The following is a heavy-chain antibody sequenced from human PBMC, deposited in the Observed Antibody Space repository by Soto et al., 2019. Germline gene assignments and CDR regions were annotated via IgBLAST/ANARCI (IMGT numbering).Heavy chain of an antibody. V-gene: IGHV1-18*01. CDR2: IRGYNGNP. Sequence: KVSCKASGYTFTSFSVFRVRPGRVQGVERMGWIRGYNGNPYYAQKFQGRDTMTTDTTTSTAYMELRSLSSDDTAVYYCARDLRKWELRWPDNYYGMDVWGQGTTVTVSS. J-gene: IGHJ6*02. CDR1: GYTFTSFS. CDR3: ARDLRKWELRWPDNYYGMDV. D-gene: IGHD1-26*01.